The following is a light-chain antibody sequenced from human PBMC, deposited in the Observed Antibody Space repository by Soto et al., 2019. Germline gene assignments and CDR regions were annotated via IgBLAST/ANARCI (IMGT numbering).Light chain of an antibody. CDR3: QQYGSSPPRT. J-gene: IGKJ1*01. CDR2: GAS. Sequence: EIVMTQSPATLSVSPGERATLSCRAGQSVSSSYLAWYQQKPGQAPRLLIYGASSRATGIPDRFSGSGSGTDFTLTISRLEPEDFAVYYCQQYGSSPPRTFGQGTKVDIK. CDR1: QSVSSSY. V-gene: IGKV3-20*01.